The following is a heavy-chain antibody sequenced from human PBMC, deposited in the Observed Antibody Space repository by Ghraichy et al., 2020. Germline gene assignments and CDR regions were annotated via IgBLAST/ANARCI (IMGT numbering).Heavy chain of an antibody. CDR3: AKGGYDFWSGYSYYYYYMDV. D-gene: IGHD3-3*01. CDR1: GFTFSSYA. J-gene: IGHJ6*03. V-gene: IGHV3-23*01. CDR2: ISGSGGST. Sequence: GGSLRLSCAASGFTFSSYAMSWVRQAPGKGLEWVSAISGSGGSTYYADSVKGRFTISRDNSKNTLYLQMNSLRAEDTAVYYCAKGGYDFWSGYSYYYYYMDVWGKGTTVTVSS.